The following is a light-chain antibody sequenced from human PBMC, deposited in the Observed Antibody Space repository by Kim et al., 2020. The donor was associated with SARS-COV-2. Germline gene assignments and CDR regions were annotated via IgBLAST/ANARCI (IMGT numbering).Light chain of an antibody. J-gene: IGKJ2*01. CDR1: QSVSSSY. V-gene: IGKV3-20*01. CDR3: QQYGSSLYT. CDR2: GAS. Sequence: LPPGERAPLSCRASQSVSSSYLAWYQQKPGQAPRLLIYGASSRATGIPDRFSGSGSGTDFTLTISRLEPEDFAVYYCQQYGSSLYTFGQGTKLEI.